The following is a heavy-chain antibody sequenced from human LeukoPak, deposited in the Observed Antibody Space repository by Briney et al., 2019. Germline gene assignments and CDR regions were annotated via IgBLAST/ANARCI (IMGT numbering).Heavy chain of an antibody. CDR1: GDSRRPFY. CDR3: ARHTWAIWYSGSYSDY. D-gene: IGHD1-26*01. J-gene: IGHJ4*02. Sequence: SETLSLSCSVSGDSRRPFYCNWVRQPPGKGLEWIGYISDSGSPNFHPSLKGRVTTSVDASKRQFSLRLTSVTAADTAVYYCARHTWAIWYSGSYSDYWGQGTLVTVSS. CDR2: ISDSGSP. V-gene: IGHV4-59*08.